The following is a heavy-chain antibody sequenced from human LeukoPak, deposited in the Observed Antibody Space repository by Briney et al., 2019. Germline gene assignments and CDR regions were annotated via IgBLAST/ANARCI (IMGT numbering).Heavy chain of an antibody. CDR1: GYTFTGYY. D-gene: IGHD6-13*01. J-gene: IGHJ4*02. Sequence: GASVKVSCKASGYTFTGYYMHWVRQAPGQGLEWMGWINPNSGGTNYAQKFQGRVTMTRDTSISTAYMELSRLRSDDTAVYYCARALEQQLVLYFGCYFDYWGQGTLVTVSS. CDR3: ARALEQQLVLYFGCYFDY. V-gene: IGHV1-2*02. CDR2: INPNSGGT.